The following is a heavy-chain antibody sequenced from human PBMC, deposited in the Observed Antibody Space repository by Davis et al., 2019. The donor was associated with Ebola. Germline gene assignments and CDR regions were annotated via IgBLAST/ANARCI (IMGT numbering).Heavy chain of an antibody. CDR3: ARQHDPSTPAPGF. J-gene: IGHJ4*02. D-gene: IGHD5/OR15-5a*01. CDR2: IKQDGSEK. CDR1: GFTFSSHW. V-gene: IGHV3-7*01. Sequence: GESLKISCAASGFTFSSHWMSWVRQAPGKGLEWVANIKQDGSEKDYVDSVKGRFTISRDNAKNSLYLQMNSLRAEDTAVYYCARQHDPSTPAPGFWGQGTLVTVSS.